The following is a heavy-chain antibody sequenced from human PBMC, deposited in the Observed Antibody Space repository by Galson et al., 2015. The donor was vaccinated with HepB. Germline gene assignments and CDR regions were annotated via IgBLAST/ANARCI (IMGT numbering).Heavy chain of an antibody. J-gene: IGHJ4*02. Sequence: ETLSLTCTVSGGSISSSSYYWGWIRQPPGKGLEWIGSIYYSGSTYYNPSLKSRVTISVDTSKNQFSLKLSSVTAADTAVYYCARCQEGPDYWGQGTLVTVSS. CDR3: ARCQEGPDY. CDR1: GGSISSSSYY. CDR2: IYYSGST. V-gene: IGHV4-39*01.